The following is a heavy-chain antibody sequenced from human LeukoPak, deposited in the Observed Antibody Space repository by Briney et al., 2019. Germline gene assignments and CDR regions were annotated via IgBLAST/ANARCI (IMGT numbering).Heavy chain of an antibody. CDR1: GFTLSSYG. Sequence: GGSQRLSCAASGFTLSSYGMHWVRQAPGKGLEWVAVIWYDGSNKFYRDSVKGRFTISRDNSKNTLYLQMNSLRAEDTAVYYCARGLVRGVIGFDYWGQGTLVTVSS. V-gene: IGHV3-33*01. CDR2: IWYDGSNK. CDR3: ARGLVRGVIGFDY. D-gene: IGHD3-10*01. J-gene: IGHJ4*02.